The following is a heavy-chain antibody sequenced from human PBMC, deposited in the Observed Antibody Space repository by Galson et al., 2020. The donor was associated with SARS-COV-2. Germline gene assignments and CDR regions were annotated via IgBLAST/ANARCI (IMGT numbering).Heavy chain of an antibody. V-gene: IGHV4-34*01. D-gene: IGHD5-12*01. CDR1: GGSFSGYL. CDR3: ARGRRIRVFVEIVEYGMDV. Sequence: ETSETLSLTCAVYGGSFSGYLWSWIRLSPGKGLEWIGESDHTGSTNDNPSLRLRVRISVDTSKNQFSLKLSSVTVADTAVYYCARGRRIRVFVEIVEYGMDVWCQGTTVTVSS. CDR2: SDHTGST. J-gene: IGHJ6*02.